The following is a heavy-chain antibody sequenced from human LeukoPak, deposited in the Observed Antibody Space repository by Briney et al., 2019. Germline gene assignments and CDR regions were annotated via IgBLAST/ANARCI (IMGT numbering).Heavy chain of an antibody. D-gene: IGHD2-15*01. Sequence: SETLSLTCTVSGGSISSRSFYWGWIRQPPGKGLEGIGSIYHSGSTKYNPSLKSRVTISLDESKNQFSLNLRSVTAADTAVYYCARLLPLCSGDSCYSWYFDYWGQGTLVTVSS. J-gene: IGHJ4*02. V-gene: IGHV4-39*07. CDR2: IYHSGST. CDR1: GGSISSRSFY. CDR3: ARLLPLCSGDSCYSWYFDY.